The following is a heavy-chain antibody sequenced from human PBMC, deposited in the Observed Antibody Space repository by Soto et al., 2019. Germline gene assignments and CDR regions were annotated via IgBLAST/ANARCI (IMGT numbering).Heavy chain of an antibody. V-gene: IGHV3-30*18. D-gene: IGHD2-2*01. CDR1: GFTFKFYG. J-gene: IGHJ4*02. Sequence: VQMVESGGGVVQPGKSLRLSCETSGFTFKFYGMHWVRQAPGKGLECVAVISDDGNTHYYADSVKGRFTISRDNSKKTLYLLMICLRLDDSSTYYCAKDRGGDCPDNSCYFGADYWGQGALVTVSS. CDR3: AKDRGGDCPDNSCYFGADY. CDR2: ISDDGNTH.